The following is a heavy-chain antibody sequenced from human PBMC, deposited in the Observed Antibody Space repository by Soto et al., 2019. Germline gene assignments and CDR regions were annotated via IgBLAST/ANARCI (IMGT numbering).Heavy chain of an antibody. D-gene: IGHD6-13*01. CDR2: IYYSGRT. CDR3: ATWRAAENYFDP. V-gene: IGHV4-39*01. CDR1: GDSISSGNYY. J-gene: IGHJ5*02. Sequence: SETLSLTCTVSGDSISSGNYYWGWIRQPPGKGLEWIGSIYYSGRTYYNPSLKSRVTIFVDTSKNQFSLSLSSVTAADTAVYYCATWRAAENYFDPWGQGTLVTVSS.